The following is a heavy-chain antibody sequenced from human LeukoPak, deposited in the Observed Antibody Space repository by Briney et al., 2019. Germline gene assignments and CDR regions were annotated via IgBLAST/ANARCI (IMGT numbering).Heavy chain of an antibody. CDR2: ISYDGSNK. D-gene: IGHD3-10*01. J-gene: IGHJ4*02. CDR3: ARGDYYGSGISQY. V-gene: IGHV3-30*04. CDR1: GFTFSSYA. Sequence: PERSLRLSCAASGFTFSSYAMHWVRQAPGKGLEWVAVISYDGSNKYYADSVKGRFTISRDNSKNTLYLQMNSLRAEDTAVYYCARGDYYGSGISQYWGQGTLVTVSS.